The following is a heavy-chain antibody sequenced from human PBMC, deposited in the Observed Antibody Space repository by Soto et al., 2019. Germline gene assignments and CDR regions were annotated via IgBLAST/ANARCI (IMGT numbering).Heavy chain of an antibody. J-gene: IGHJ3*02. CDR2: ISGSGGST. CDR1: GFTFSSYA. D-gene: IGHD3-9*01. CDR3: AKSSTYYDILTGYPKIDAFDI. V-gene: IGHV3-23*01. Sequence: EVQLLESGGGLVQPGGSLRLSCAASGFTFSSYAMSWVRQAPGKGLEWVSAISGSGGSTYYADSVKGRFTISRDNSKNTLYLQMNSLRAEDTAVYYCAKSSTYYDILTGYPKIDAFDIWGQGTMVTVSS.